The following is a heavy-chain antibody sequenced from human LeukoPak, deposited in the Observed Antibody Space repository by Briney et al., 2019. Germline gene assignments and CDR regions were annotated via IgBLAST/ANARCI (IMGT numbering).Heavy chain of an antibody. CDR2: IYTSGST. V-gene: IGHV4-4*07. J-gene: IGHJ6*03. Sequence: SETLSLTCTVSSGSISGYYWSWIRQPAGKGLEWIGRIYTSGSTNYNPSLKSRVTMSVDTSKNQFSLKLSSVTAADTAVYYCARVVVFGVVSSDYYYYYMDVWGKGTTVTVSS. D-gene: IGHD3-3*01. CDR1: SGSISGYY. CDR3: ARVVVFGVVSSDYYYYYMDV.